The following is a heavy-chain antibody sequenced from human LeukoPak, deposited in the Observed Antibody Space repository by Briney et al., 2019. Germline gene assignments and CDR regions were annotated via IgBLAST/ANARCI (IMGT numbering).Heavy chain of an antibody. CDR3: TRGLAVATAYYFDY. D-gene: IGHD4-23*01. CDR1: GFTFSVYG. V-gene: IGHV1-18*01. CDR2: ISNHNGNT. Sequence: ASVKVSCKTSGFTFSVYGIAWVRQAPGHGPEWMGWISNHNGNTNYAQKFQGRVTVTTDTSTGTASMELRSLEADDTAVYYCTRGLAVATAYYFDYWGQGTLVTVAS. J-gene: IGHJ4*02.